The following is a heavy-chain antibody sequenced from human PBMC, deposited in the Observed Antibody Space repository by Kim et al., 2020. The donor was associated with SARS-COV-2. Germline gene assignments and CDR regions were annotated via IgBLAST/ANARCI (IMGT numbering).Heavy chain of an antibody. CDR1: GGSISSGDYY. CDR2: IYYSGST. D-gene: IGHD2-15*01. CDR3: ASRGGGPWGEYFQH. V-gene: IGHV4-30-4*01. Sequence: SETLSLTCTVSGGSISSGDYYWSWIRQPPGKGLEWIGYIYYSGSTYYNPSLKSRVTISVDTSKNQFSLKLSSVTAADTAVYYCASRGGGPWGEYFQHWGQGTLVTVSS. J-gene: IGHJ1*01.